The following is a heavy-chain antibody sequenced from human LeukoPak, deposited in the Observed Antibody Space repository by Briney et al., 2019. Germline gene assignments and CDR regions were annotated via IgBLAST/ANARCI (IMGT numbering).Heavy chain of an antibody. V-gene: IGHV4-39*07. J-gene: IGHJ4*02. CDR2: IYYSGST. D-gene: IGHD5-12*01. CDR3: ARAIRGYSGYDTLDY. Sequence: PSETLSLTCTVSGGSISSSSYYWGWIRQPPGKGLEWIGSIYYSGSTYYNPSLKSRVTLSVDTSKNQFSLKLSSVTAADTAVYYCARAIRGYSGYDTLDYWGQGTLVTVSS. CDR1: GGSISSSSYY.